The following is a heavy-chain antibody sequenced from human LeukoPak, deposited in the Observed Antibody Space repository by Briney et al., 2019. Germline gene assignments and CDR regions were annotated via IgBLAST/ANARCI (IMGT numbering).Heavy chain of an antibody. V-gene: IGHV1-46*01. Sequence: ASVKVSCKASGYTFTSYYMHWVRQAPGQGLEWMGIINPSGGSTSYAQKFQGRVTMTRDTSTSTVYMELSSLRSEDTAVYYCARDRAPVLRYFDWLLYRYFDYWGQGTLVTVSS. J-gene: IGHJ4*02. CDR2: INPSGGST. D-gene: IGHD3-9*01. CDR3: ARDRAPVLRYFDWLLYRYFDY. CDR1: GYTFTSYY.